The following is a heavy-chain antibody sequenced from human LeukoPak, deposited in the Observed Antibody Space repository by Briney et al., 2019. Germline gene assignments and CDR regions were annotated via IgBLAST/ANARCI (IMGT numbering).Heavy chain of an antibody. CDR1: GDSISSNY. CDR3: ARDRGDIVVVITPSFDY. D-gene: IGHD3-22*01. V-gene: IGHV4-38-2*02. J-gene: IGHJ4*02. Sequence: SETLSLTCTVSGDSISSNYWGWIRQPPGKGLEWIGSIYHSGSTYYNPSLKSRVTISVDTSKNQFSLKLSSVTAADTAVYYCARDRGDIVVVITPSFDYWGQGTLVTVSS. CDR2: IYHSGST.